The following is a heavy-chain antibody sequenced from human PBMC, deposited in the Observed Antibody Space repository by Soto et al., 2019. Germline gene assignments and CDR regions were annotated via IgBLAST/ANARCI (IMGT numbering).Heavy chain of an antibody. V-gene: IGHV3-15*01. CDR1: GFTFSNAW. CDR3: TRFTIFGVVIINYYYMDV. CDR2: IKSKTDGGTT. D-gene: IGHD3-3*01. Sequence: GGSLRLSCAASGFTFSNAWMSWVRQAPGKGLEWVGRIKSKTDGGTTDYAAPVKGRFTISRDDSKNTLYLQMNSLKTEDTAVYYCTRFTIFGVVIINYYYMDVWGKGTTVTVSS. J-gene: IGHJ6*03.